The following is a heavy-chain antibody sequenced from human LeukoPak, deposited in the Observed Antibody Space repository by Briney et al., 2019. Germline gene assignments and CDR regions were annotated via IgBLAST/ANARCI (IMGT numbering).Heavy chain of an antibody. CDR3: ARGLTTVATEIRSVAQLAMVEYFQH. J-gene: IGHJ1*01. CDR2: INPSGGST. CDR1: GYTFIRYY. Sequence: ASVKVPCKASGYTFIRYYMHWVRQAPGQGLEWMGIINPSGGSTSYAQKFQGRVTMTRDTSTSTVYMELSSLRSEDTAVYYCARGLTTVATEIRSVAQLAMVEYFQHWGQGTLVTVSS. D-gene: IGHD4-11*01. V-gene: IGHV1-46*01.